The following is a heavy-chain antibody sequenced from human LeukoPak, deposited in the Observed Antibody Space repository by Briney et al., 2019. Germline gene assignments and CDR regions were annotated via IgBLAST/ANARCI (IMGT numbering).Heavy chain of an antibody. CDR2: ISGSGGST. CDR1: GFTFSSYA. V-gene: IGHV3-23*01. Sequence: GGSLRLSCAASGFTFSSYATSWVRQAPGKGLEWVSAISGSGGSTYYADSVKGRFTISRDNSKNTLYLQMNSLRAEDTAVYYCAKDPYYDSSGDDAFDIWGQGTMATVSS. J-gene: IGHJ3*02. D-gene: IGHD3-22*01. CDR3: AKDPYYDSSGDDAFDI.